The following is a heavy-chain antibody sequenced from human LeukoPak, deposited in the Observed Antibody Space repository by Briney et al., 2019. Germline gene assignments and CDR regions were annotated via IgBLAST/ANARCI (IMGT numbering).Heavy chain of an antibody. Sequence: EASVKVSCKASGGTFSSYAISWVRQAPGQGLEWMGGIIPIFGTANYAQKFQGRVTITADKSTSTAYMELSSLRSEDTAVYYCARAGEIAAAGTGWFDPWGQGTLVTVSS. D-gene: IGHD6-13*01. CDR1: GGTFSSYA. V-gene: IGHV1-69*06. CDR2: IIPIFGTA. CDR3: ARAGEIAAAGTGWFDP. J-gene: IGHJ5*02.